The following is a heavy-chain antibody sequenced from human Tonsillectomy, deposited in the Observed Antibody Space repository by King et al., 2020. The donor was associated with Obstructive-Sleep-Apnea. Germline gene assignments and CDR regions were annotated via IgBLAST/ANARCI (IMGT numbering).Heavy chain of an antibody. Sequence: VQLQESGPGLVKPSETLSLTCSVSGGSVSSSSSSWGWIRQPPGKGLECIGSVFYSGSSYYNPSLKRRVSILVDTSKNQFSLKLSSVTAADTAVYYCARGYYDSSGYYPPFDAWGQGTLVTVSP. J-gene: IGHJ4*02. V-gene: IGHV4-39*07. CDR3: ARGYYDSSGYYPPFDA. CDR2: VFYSGSS. D-gene: IGHD3-22*01. CDR1: GGSVSSSSSS.